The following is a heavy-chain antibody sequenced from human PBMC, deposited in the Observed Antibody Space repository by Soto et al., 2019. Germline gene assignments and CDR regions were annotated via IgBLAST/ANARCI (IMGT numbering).Heavy chain of an antibody. V-gene: IGHV1-18*01. J-gene: IGHJ5*02. CDR2: ISLYSDGT. CDR3: ARVVPGAEAWFGP. Sequence: ASVKVSCKSSGSTFSNYGITWGRQAPGQPLEWLGWISLYSDGTNYAQKFQGRVSMTTDTSTTTAYMELRSLRSDDTAVYYCARVVPGAEAWFGPWGQGTLVTVSS. CDR1: GSTFSNYG. D-gene: IGHD2-2*01.